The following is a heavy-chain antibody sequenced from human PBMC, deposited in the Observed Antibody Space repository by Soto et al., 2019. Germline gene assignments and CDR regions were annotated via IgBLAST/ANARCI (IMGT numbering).Heavy chain of an antibody. CDR2: ISYDGSNK. J-gene: IGHJ6*03. V-gene: IGHV3-30*03. CDR3: ARGHTANYYTYMDV. D-gene: IGHD5-18*01. Sequence: QVQLVESGGGVVQPGRSLRLSCAASGFTFSIYGMHWVRQAPGKGLEWVAVISYDGSNKYYADSVKGRFTISRDNSKNTPYLQMNSLRPEDTAVYYCARGHTANYYTYMDVWGAGTAVTVSS. CDR1: GFTFSIYG.